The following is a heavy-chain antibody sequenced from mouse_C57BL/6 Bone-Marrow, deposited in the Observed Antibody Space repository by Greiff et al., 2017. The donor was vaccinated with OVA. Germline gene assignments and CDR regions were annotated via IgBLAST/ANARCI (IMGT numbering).Heavy chain of an antibody. CDR3: ARENYYGSSYGYYAMDY. V-gene: IGHV1-54*01. CDR2: INPGSGGT. Sequence: VQLQESGAELVRPGTSVKVSCKASGYAFTNYLIEWVKQRPGQGLEWIGVINPGSGGTNYNEKFKGKATLTADKSSSTAYMQLSSLTSEDAAVYFCARENYYGSSYGYYAMDYWGQGTSVTVSA. CDR1: GYAFTNYL. J-gene: IGHJ4*01. D-gene: IGHD1-1*01.